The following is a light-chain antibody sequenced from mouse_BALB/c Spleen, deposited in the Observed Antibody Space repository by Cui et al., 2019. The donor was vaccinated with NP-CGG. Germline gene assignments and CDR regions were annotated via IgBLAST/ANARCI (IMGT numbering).Light chain of an antibody. Sequence: QDVVAQEVALTTAAGETVTLTCRSRTGEVTSNNYANWVQEKPDHLFTGLIGGTNNRAPGVPARFSGSLIGDKAALTITGAQTEDEAIYFCALWYSNHWVFGGGTKLTVL. CDR1: TGEVTSNNY. CDR2: GTN. V-gene: IGLV1*01. J-gene: IGLJ1*01. CDR3: ALWYSNHWV.